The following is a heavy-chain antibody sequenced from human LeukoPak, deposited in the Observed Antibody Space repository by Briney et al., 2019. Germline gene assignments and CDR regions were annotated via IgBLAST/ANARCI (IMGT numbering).Heavy chain of an antibody. D-gene: IGHD3-10*01. J-gene: IGHJ6*03. CDR3: ARRTYYYGSGSYNNNYYYYMDA. CDR1: GGTFSSYA. CDR2: ISGYNGDT. Sequence: ASVKVSCKASGGTFSSYAISWVRQAPGQGLEWMGCISGYNGDTNYAKKVQGRVTMTTDTSTSTAYMELRSLRSDDTAVYYCARRTYYYGSGSYNNNYYYYMDAWGKGTTVTVSS. V-gene: IGHV1-18*01.